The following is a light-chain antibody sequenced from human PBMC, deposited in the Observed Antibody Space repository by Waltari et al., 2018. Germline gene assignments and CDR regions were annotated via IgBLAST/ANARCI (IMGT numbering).Light chain of an antibody. CDR1: SSNIGTNI. V-gene: IGLV1-44*01. CDR2: THN. CDR3: TAWDDSLNTWV. J-gene: IGLJ3*02. Sequence: QSVLTQPSSASGTPGQEITISCSGGSSNIGTNIVNWYQKLPGTAPKLLIFTHNQRPSGGPDRFSGSMSVTSASLAISGLHSEDDETAYYCTAWDDSLNTWVFGGGTKLTVL.